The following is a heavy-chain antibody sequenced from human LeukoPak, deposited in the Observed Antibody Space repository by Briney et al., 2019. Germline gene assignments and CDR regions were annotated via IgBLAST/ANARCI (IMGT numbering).Heavy chain of an antibody. CDR1: GYTFTDYY. CDR2: INPNSGGT. V-gene: IGHV1-2*04. Sequence: ASVKVSCKASGYTFTDYYMHWVRQAPGQGLEWMGWINPNSGGTNYAQKFQGWVTMTRDTSISTAYMELSRLRSDDTAVYYCARGDSGSYYYFDYWGQGTLVTVSS. J-gene: IGHJ4*02. D-gene: IGHD1-26*01. CDR3: ARGDSGSYYYFDY.